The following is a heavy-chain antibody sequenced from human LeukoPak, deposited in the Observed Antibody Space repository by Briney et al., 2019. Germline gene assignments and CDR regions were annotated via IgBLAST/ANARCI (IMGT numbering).Heavy chain of an antibody. CDR3: SRGPIQLWVHNGVDV. CDR2: IRSKAYCGTT. Sequence: PGWSLRLSCTTSGFNFGDHAMTWDRQAPGKGLEWVGFIRSKAYCGTTEYAASVKGRFTISRDDSKSVVYLQMNSLKSEDTAVYYCSRGPIQLWVHNGVDVWGQGTTVTVSS. D-gene: IGHD5-18*01. CDR1: GFNFGDHA. J-gene: IGHJ6*02. V-gene: IGHV3-49*04.